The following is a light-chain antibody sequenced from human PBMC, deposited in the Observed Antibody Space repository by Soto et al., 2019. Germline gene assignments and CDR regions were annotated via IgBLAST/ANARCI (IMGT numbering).Light chain of an antibody. CDR3: QQYNNWPQT. Sequence: EIVLTQSPGTLSLSPGERATLSCRASQSVSSDYLAWYQQKPGQAPRLLIYGASIRATGIPDRFSGSGSGTDFTLTISSLQSEDFAVYYCQQYNNWPQTFGQGTKV. CDR1: QSVSSDY. J-gene: IGKJ1*01. V-gene: IGKV3-20*01. CDR2: GAS.